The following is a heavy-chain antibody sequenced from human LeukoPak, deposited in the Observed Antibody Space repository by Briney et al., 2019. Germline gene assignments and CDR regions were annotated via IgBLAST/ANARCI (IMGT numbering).Heavy chain of an antibody. J-gene: IGHJ5*02. V-gene: IGHV4-39*01. CDR3: YEQVTSGRFDP. Sequence: SETLSLTCTVSGGSISSSPYYWGWIRQPPGKGLEWIGSIYHSGSTYYNPSLKSRVTISLDTSKNQFSLKLSSVTAADTAVYYCYEQVTSGRFDPRGQGTLVTVSS. CDR2: IYHSGST. CDR1: GGSISSSPYY. D-gene: IGHD1-26*01.